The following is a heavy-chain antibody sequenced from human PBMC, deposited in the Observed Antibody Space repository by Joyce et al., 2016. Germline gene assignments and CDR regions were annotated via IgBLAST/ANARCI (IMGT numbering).Heavy chain of an antibody. CDR3: ARHDDTTTAEFDY. CDR2: IDPSDSYT. CDR1: GYSFTTYW. D-gene: IGHD1-1*01. Sequence: EVQLVQSGAEVKKPGESLRISCKGSGYSFTTYWISWVRQMPGKGLEWMGRIDPSDSYTNDSPSCQGHVIISADKSINTAYLQWSSVKASDTAMYYCARHDDTTTAEFDYWGQGTLVTVSS. J-gene: IGHJ4*02. V-gene: IGHV5-10-1*03.